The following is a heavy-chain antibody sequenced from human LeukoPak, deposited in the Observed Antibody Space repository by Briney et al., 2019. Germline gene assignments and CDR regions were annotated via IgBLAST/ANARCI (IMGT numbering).Heavy chain of an antibody. CDR3: ARLITGTTTAFDI. CDR2: VYTSGSA. J-gene: IGHJ3*02. CDR1: GGSISGYY. Sequence: TSETLSLTCSVSGGSISGYYWTWIRQPAGKGLEWIGRVYTSGSAHYNPSLKTRLTMSVDTSKNQFSLKLSSVTAADTAVYYCARLITGTTTAFDIWGQGTMVTVSS. V-gene: IGHV4-4*07. D-gene: IGHD1-7*01.